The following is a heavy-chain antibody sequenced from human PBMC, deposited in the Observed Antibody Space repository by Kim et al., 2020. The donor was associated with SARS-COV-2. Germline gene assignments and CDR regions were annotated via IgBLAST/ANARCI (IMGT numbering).Heavy chain of an antibody. CDR3: APGGLEAAVIDY. D-gene: IGHD6-13*01. V-gene: IGHV3-33*01. CDR1: GFIFSNHA. Sequence: GGSLRLSCAASGFIFSNHAMHWVRQAPGKGLEWVSIIWYDGSNKYYADSVKGRFTISRDNSKNTLYLQMNSLRAEDTAVYYCAPGGLEAAVIDYWGQGTLVTVSS. CDR2: IWYDGSNK. J-gene: IGHJ4*02.